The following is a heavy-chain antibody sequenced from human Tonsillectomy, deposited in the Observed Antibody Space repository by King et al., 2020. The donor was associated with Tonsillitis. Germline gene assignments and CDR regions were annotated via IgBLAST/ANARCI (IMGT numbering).Heavy chain of an antibody. V-gene: IGHV4-34*01. J-gene: IGHJ4*02. D-gene: IGHD3-9*01. CDR3: ARGRLRYFDWLLYYFDY. Sequence: VQLQQWGAGLLKPSENLSLTCAVYGGSFSGYYWSWIRQPPGKGLEWIGEINHSGSTNYNPSLKSRVTISVDTSKNQFSLKLSSVTAADTAVYYCARGRLRYFDWLLYYFDYWGQGTLVTVSS. CDR2: INHSGST. CDR1: GGSFSGYY.